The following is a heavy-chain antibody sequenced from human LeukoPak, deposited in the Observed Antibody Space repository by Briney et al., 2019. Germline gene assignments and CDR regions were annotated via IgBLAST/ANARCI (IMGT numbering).Heavy chain of an antibody. D-gene: IGHD2-21*02. CDR3: ARPYCGGDCYSFLDAFDI. Sequence: GGSLRLSCAASGFTFSGYVMHWVRQAPGKGLEWVAVTSYDGGNKYYADSVKGRFSISRDNSKNTMYLQMNSLRDEDTALYYCARPYCGGDCYSFLDAFDIWGQGTMVTVSS. J-gene: IGHJ3*02. CDR1: GFTFSGYV. V-gene: IGHV3-30-3*01. CDR2: TSYDGGNK.